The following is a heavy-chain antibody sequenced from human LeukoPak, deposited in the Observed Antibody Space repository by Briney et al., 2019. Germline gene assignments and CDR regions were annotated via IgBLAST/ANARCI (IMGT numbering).Heavy chain of an antibody. CDR2: INHSGST. CDR1: GGSFSGYY. D-gene: IGHD3-22*01. V-gene: IGHV4-34*01. J-gene: IGHJ4*02. Sequence: SETLSLTCAVYGGSFSGYYWSWIRQPPGKGLEWIGEINHSGSTNYNPSLKSRVTISVDTSKNQFSLKLSSVTAADTAVYYCARGGYGSGYYYFDYWGQGTLVTVPS. CDR3: ARGGYGSGYYYFDY.